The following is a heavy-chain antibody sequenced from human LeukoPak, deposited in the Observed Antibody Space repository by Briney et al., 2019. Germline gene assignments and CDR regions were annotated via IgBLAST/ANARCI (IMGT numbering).Heavy chain of an antibody. CDR1: GFTFSSYS. J-gene: IGHJ3*02. V-gene: IGHV3-21*01. D-gene: IGHD6-6*01. CDR3: ARVRDYISSSPPADAFDI. CDR2: ISSSSSYI. Sequence: GGSLRLSCAPSGFTFSSYSMNWVRQAPGKGLEWVSSISSSSSYIYYADSVKGRFTISRDNAKNSLYLQMNSLRAEDTAVYSCARVRDYISSSPPADAFDIWGQGTMVTVSS.